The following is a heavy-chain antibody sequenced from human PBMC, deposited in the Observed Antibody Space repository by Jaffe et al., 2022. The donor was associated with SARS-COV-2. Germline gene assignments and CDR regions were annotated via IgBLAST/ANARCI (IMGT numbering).Heavy chain of an antibody. D-gene: IGHD3-22*01. Sequence: EVQLVQSGAEVKKPGESLKISCKGSGYSFTSYWIGWVRQMPGKGLEWMGIIYPGDSDTRYSPSFQGQVTISADKSISTAYLQWSSLKASDTAMYYCARHADYYDSSGSQDDAFDIWGQGTMVTVSS. J-gene: IGHJ3*02. CDR2: IYPGDSDT. CDR1: GYSFTSYW. CDR3: ARHADYYDSSGSQDDAFDI. V-gene: IGHV5-51*01.